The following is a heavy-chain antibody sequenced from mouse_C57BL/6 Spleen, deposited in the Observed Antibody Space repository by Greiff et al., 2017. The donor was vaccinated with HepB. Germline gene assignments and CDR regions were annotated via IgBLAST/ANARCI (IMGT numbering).Heavy chain of an antibody. CDR3: ARRELGYYAMDY. V-gene: IGHV5-17*01. J-gene: IGHJ4*01. CDR2: ISSGSSTI. D-gene: IGHD4-1*01. CDR1: GFTFSDYG. Sequence: DVMLVESGGGLVKPGGSLKLSCAASGFTFSDYGMHWVRQAPEKGLEWVAYISSGSSTIYYADTVKGRFTISRDNAKNTLFLQMTSLRSEDTAMYYCARRELGYYAMDYWGQGTSVTVSS.